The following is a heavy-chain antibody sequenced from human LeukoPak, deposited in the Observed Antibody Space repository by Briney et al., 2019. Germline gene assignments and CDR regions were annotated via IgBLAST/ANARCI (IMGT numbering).Heavy chain of an antibody. D-gene: IGHD6-19*01. CDR1: GFTFSSYG. CDR2: IWSDGSNK. J-gene: IGHJ4*02. V-gene: IGHV3-33*01. CDR3: ARAVYSSGWYGGDY. Sequence: GRSLRLSCVASGFTFSSYGMHWVRQAPGKGLEWVAVIWSDGSNKYYGDSVKGRFAISRDNSKNTLYLQMDSLRAEDTAVYYCARAVYSSGWYGGDYWGQGTLVTVSS.